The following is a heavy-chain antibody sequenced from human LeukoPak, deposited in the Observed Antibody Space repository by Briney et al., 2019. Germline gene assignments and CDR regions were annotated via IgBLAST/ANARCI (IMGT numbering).Heavy chain of an antibody. J-gene: IGHJ3*02. D-gene: IGHD2-2*01. CDR1: GFTFDDYG. Sequence: PGGSLRLSCAASGFTFDDYGMSWVRQAPGKGLEWVSGINWNGGSTGYADSVEGRFTISRDNAKNSLYLQMNSLRAEDTALYHCARGIVVVPAAISDAFDIWGQGTMVTVSS. V-gene: IGHV3-20*01. CDR3: ARGIVVVPAAISDAFDI. CDR2: INWNGGST.